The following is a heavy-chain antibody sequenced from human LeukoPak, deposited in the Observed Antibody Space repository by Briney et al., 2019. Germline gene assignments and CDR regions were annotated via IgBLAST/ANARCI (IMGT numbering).Heavy chain of an antibody. D-gene: IGHD4-17*01. Sequence: PSETLSLTCTVSGGSISSYYWNWIRQPPGKGLEWIGYIYYSGSTNYNPSLKSRVTISVDTSKNQFSLKLSSVTSADTAVYYCARHTVRYPPHYYGMDVWGQGTTVTVSS. V-gene: IGHV4-59*08. CDR3: ARHTVRYPPHYYGMDV. CDR2: IYYSGST. J-gene: IGHJ6*02. CDR1: GGSISSYY.